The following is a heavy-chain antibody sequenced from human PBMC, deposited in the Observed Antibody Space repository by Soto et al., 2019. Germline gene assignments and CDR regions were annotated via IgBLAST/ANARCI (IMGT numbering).Heavy chain of an antibody. CDR1: GGTFSSYT. CDR2: IIPILGIA. Sequence: SVKVSCKASGGTFSSYTISWVRQAPGQGLEWMGRIIPILGIANYAQKFQGRVTITADKSTSTAYMELSSLRSEDTAAYYCAREAVEGYATAFDIWGQGTMVTVSS. J-gene: IGHJ3*02. D-gene: IGHD5-12*01. CDR3: AREAVEGYATAFDI. V-gene: IGHV1-69*04.